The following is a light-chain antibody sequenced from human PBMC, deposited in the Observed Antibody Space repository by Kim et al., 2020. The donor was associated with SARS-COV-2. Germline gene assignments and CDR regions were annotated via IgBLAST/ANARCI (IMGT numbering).Light chain of an antibody. CDR1: NIGSKS. J-gene: IGLJ2*01. CDR3: QVWDSSSDHPV. CDR2: DDS. Sequence: APGKTARITCGGNNIGSKSVNWYQQKPGRAPVLVVYDDSDRPSGIPERFSGSNSGNTATLTISRVEAGDEADYYCQVWDSSSDHPVFGGGTKLTVL. V-gene: IGLV3-21*03.